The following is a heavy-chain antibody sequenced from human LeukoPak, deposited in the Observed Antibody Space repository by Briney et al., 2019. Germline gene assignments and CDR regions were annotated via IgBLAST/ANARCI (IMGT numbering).Heavy chain of an antibody. CDR1: GFTFSSYG. D-gene: IGHD2-2*01. CDR3: AKDGGYCSSTSCPDDNWFDP. J-gene: IGHJ5*02. V-gene: IGHV3-30*02. CDR2: IRYDGSNK. Sequence: GGSLRLSCAASGFTFSSYGMHWVRQAPGKGLEWVAFIRYDGSNKYYADSVKGRFTISRDNSKNTLYLQMNSLRAEDTAVYYCAKDGGYCSSTSCPDDNWFDPWGQGTLVTVSS.